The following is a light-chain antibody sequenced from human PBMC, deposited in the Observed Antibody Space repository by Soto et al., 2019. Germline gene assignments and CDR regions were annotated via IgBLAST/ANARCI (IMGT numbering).Light chain of an antibody. Sequence: QSVLTQPPSASATPGQRVTISCSGSSSNIGNSTINWYQQLPGTAPKLLIYLNDQRPSGVPDRFSGSKSGTSASLAISGLQSEDEADYYCAAWDDSLTGVVFGGGTQLTVL. CDR2: LND. CDR3: AAWDDSLTGVV. J-gene: IGLJ2*01. V-gene: IGLV1-44*01. CDR1: SSNIGNST.